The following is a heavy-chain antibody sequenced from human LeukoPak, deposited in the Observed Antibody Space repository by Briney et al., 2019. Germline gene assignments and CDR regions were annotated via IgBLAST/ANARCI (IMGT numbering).Heavy chain of an antibody. D-gene: IGHD4-11*01. Sequence: GGSLRLSCAASGFTFSSYAMSWVRQAPGKGLEWVSLIYSGGTAYYADSVKGRFTISRDNSKNTVYLQMNSLRAEDTAIYYCARTLVTTGFDYWGQGTLVTVAS. V-gene: IGHV3-23*03. CDR3: ARTLVTTGFDY. CDR2: IYSGGTA. J-gene: IGHJ4*02. CDR1: GFTFSSYA.